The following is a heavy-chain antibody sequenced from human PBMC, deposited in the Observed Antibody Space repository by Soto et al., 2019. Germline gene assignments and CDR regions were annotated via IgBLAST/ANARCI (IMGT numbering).Heavy chain of an antibody. J-gene: IGHJ3*01. CDR1: RFRSSNYQ. V-gene: IGHV3-48*03. Sequence: PXVSLRLASTASRFRSSNYQMNWIRQAPGKGLEWVSHISTTGTSPYYADSVRGRFTVSRDTANNSIYLQMNSLRAEDTAVYYCARDGHRGPSDAFDVWGQGTMVTVSS. D-gene: IGHD3-10*01. CDR3: ARDGHRGPSDAFDV. CDR2: ISTTGTSP.